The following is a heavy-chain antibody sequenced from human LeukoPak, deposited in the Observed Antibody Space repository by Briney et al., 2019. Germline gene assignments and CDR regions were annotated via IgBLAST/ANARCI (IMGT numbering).Heavy chain of an antibody. Sequence: GASVKVSCKASGYTFTGYYMHWVRQAPGQGLEWMGWINPNSGGTNYAQKLQGRVTMTTDTSTSTAYMELRSLRSDDTAVYYCARGGSPPRITMIVVLDYWGQGTLVTVSS. V-gene: IGHV1-2*02. J-gene: IGHJ4*02. CDR2: INPNSGGT. CDR1: GYTFTGYY. D-gene: IGHD3-22*01. CDR3: ARGGSPPRITMIVVLDY.